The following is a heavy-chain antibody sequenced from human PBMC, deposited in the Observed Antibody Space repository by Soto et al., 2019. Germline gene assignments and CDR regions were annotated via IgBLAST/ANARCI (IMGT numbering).Heavy chain of an antibody. D-gene: IGHD3-22*01. CDR3: AKHRRRITMIVRGGMDV. CDR1: GFTFSSYA. V-gene: IGHV3-23*01. J-gene: IGHJ6*02. Sequence: GGSLRLSCAASGFTFSSYAMSWVRQAPGKGLEWVSAISGSGGSTYYADSVKGRFTISRDNSKNTLYLQMNSLRAEDTAVYYCAKHRRRITMIVRGGMDVWGQGTTVTVSS. CDR2: ISGSGGST.